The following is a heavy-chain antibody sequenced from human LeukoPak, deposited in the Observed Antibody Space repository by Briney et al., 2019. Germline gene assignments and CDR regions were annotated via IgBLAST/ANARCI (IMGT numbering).Heavy chain of an antibody. CDR2: IYYSGST. Sequence: PSETLSLTCTVSGGSISSDRSYWSWIRQPPGKGLEWIGYIYYSGSTNYNPSLKSRVTISVDTSKNQFSLKLSSVTAADTAVYYCVRGMMGATTDDYWGQGTLVTVSS. J-gene: IGHJ4*02. CDR3: VRGMMGATTDDY. D-gene: IGHD1-26*01. V-gene: IGHV4-61*01. CDR1: GGSISSDRSY.